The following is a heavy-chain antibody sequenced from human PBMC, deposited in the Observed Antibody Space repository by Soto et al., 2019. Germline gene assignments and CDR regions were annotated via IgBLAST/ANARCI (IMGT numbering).Heavy chain of an antibody. CDR1: GFTLSSYS. Sequence: PGGSLRLSCAASGFTLSSYSLNWVRQAPGKGLEWVSSISNSSVYIYYADSVKGQFTISRDNAKNSLFLQMNSLRAEDTAVYYCARSHYYFDYWGQGTLVTVSS. V-gene: IGHV3-21*01. CDR2: ISNSSVYI. J-gene: IGHJ4*02. CDR3: ARSHYYFDY. D-gene: IGHD2-21*02.